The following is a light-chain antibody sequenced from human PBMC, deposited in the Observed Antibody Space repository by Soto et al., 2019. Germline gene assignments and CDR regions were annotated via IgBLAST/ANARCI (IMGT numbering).Light chain of an antibody. V-gene: IGLV2-11*01. J-gene: IGLJ1*01. CDR2: DVS. Sequence: QSVLTQPRSVSGSPGQSVTISCTGTSSDVGAYNYVSWYQQHPGKAPKLMIYDVSKWPSGVPDRFSGSKSGNTASLTISGLQAEDEADYYCCSYAGSYVFGTGTKLTVL. CDR1: SSDVGAYNY. CDR3: CSYAGSYV.